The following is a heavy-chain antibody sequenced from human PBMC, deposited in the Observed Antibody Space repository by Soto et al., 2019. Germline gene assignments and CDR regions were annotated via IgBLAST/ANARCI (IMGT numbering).Heavy chain of an antibody. CDR3: ARAHVILPYFDS. Sequence: QVQLQESGPGLVKPSGTLSLTCAVSGGSISSPNWWSWVRQPPGKGLEWIAEIYHSGGTNYNPSRNSRVTISVDKSKNQFSLRLSSVTAAYTAMYYCARAHVILPYFDSWGQGTLVTVSS. CDR1: GGSISSPNW. D-gene: IGHD2-2*01. J-gene: IGHJ4*02. CDR2: IYHSGGT. V-gene: IGHV4-4*02.